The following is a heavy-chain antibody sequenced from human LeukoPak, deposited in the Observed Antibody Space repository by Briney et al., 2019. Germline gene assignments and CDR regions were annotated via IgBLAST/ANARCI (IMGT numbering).Heavy chain of an antibody. CDR2: VYNSGST. CDR1: GGSISRGSYY. J-gene: IGHJ4*02. D-gene: IGHD3-10*01. Sequence: NASQTLSLTCIVSGGSISRGSYYWNWIRQPAGKGLEWMGRVYNSGSTNYNPSLKSRVTISTDMSKNQFSLKLSSVTAADTAVYYCARQTFGALYFDSWGQGTLVTVSS. CDR3: ARQTFGALYFDS. V-gene: IGHV4-61*02.